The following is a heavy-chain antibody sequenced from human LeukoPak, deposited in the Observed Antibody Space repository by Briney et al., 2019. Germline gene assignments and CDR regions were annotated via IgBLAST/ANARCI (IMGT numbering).Heavy chain of an antibody. Sequence: PSETLSLTCTVSGYSISSGYYWGWIRQPPGKGLEWIGSIYHSGSTYYNPSLKSRVTISVDTSKNQFSLKLSSVTAADTAVYYCARAPPYDILTGYYYFDYWGQGTLVTVSS. CDR3: ARAPPYDILTGYYYFDY. V-gene: IGHV4-38-2*02. D-gene: IGHD3-9*01. CDR1: GYSISSGYY. J-gene: IGHJ4*02. CDR2: IYHSGST.